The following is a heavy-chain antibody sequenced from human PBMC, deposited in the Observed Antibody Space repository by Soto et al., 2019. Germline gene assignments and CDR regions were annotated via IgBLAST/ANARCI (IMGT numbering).Heavy chain of an antibody. CDR3: ARQLSWSGYYYYYGMDV. CDR1: GGSFSGYY. V-gene: IGHV4-34*01. D-gene: IGHD6-13*01. J-gene: IGHJ6*02. CDR2: INHSGST. Sequence: SETLSLTCAVYGGSFSGYYWSWIRQPPGKGLEWIGEINHSGSTNYNPSLKSRVTISVDTSKNQFSLKLSSVTAADTAVYYCARQLSWSGYYYYYGMDVWGQGTTVTVSS.